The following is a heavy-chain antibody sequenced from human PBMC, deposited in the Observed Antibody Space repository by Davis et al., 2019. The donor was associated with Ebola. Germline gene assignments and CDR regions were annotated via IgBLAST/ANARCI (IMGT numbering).Heavy chain of an antibody. Sequence: GESLKISCAASGFTFSSYGMHWVRQAPGKGLEWVAVIWYDGSNKYYADSVKGRFTISRDNSKNTLYLQMNSLRAEDTAVYYCARGRYYDFWSAPLYPLGVLYYGMDVWGKGTTVTVSS. D-gene: IGHD3-3*01. CDR1: GFTFSSYG. J-gene: IGHJ6*04. CDR3: ARGRYYDFWSAPLYPLGVLYYGMDV. V-gene: IGHV3-33*01. CDR2: IWYDGSNK.